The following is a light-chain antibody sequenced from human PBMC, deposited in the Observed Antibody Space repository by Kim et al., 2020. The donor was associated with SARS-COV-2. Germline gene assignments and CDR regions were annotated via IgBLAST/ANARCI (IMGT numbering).Light chain of an antibody. J-gene: IGLJ1*01. CDR2: EVS. CDR1: ISDVGSYNR. V-gene: IGLV2-18*02. CDR3: NSYTSRSTFV. Sequence: QSALTQPPSVSGSPGQSVTISCTGTISDVGSYNRVSWYQQPPGTAPKLLIYEVSNRPSGVPDRFSGSKSGNTASLTISGLQAEDEADYYCNSYTSRSTFVFGTGTKVTVL.